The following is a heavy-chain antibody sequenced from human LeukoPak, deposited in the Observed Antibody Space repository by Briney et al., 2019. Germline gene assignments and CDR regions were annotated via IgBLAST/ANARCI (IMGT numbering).Heavy chain of an antibody. CDR1: GFDFQNHV. V-gene: IGHV3-30-3*01. D-gene: IGHD3-10*01. J-gene: IGHJ4*02. Sequence: GSLRLSCAASGFDFQNHVIHWVRQVPGKGLEWVAVISHHVNVKFYADSVKGRLTISRDNSAKTVYLQMNSLRPDDAAVYYCVREGYYESGSSPTFYFDFWGQGTVVTVSS. CDR2: ISHHVNVK. CDR3: VREGYYESGSSPTFYFDF.